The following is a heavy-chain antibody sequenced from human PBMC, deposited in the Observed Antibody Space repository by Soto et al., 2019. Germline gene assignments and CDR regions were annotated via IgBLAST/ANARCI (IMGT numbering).Heavy chain of an antibody. D-gene: IGHD6-19*01. V-gene: IGHV3-33*01. J-gene: IGHJ6*03. CDR3: ARDQEERGIAVAGHGSGYYYYYYMDV. Sequence: GGSLRLSCAASGFTFSSYGMHWVRQAPGKGLEWVAVIWYDGSNKYYADSVKGRFTISRDNSKNTLYLQMNSLRAEDTAVYYCARDQEERGIAVAGHGSGYYYYYYMDVWGKGTTVTVSS. CDR2: IWYDGSNK. CDR1: GFTFSSYG.